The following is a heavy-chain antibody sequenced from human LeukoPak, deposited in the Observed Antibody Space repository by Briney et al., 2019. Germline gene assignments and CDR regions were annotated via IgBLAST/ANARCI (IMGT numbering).Heavy chain of an antibody. J-gene: IGHJ2*01. V-gene: IGHV3-21*01. CDR1: GFTFSNYN. CDR2: ISSSSSYI. CDR3: ARVPYYYDTTGDPKDWYFDL. Sequence: NPGESLRLPCAASGFTFSNYNLIWVRQAPGKGLEWVSSISSSSSYIYYADSVKGRFSISRDNAKNSLYLQMNSLRAEDTAVYYCARVPYYYDTTGDPKDWYFDLWGRGTLVTVSS. D-gene: IGHD3-22*01.